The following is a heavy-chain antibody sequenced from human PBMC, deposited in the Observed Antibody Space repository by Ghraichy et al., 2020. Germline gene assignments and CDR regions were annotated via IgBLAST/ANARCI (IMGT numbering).Heavy chain of an antibody. CDR1: GFTFSSYG. V-gene: IGHV3-23*01. Sequence: GGSLRLSCTASGFTFSSYGMSWVRQAPGKGLEWVSAISDSGGSTYYADSVKGRLTISRDNSKNTLYLQMNSLRAEDTAVYYCAKRSPYDSSGYLDYWGQGTLVTVSS. CDR3: AKRSPYDSSGYLDY. J-gene: IGHJ4*02. CDR2: ISDSGGST. D-gene: IGHD3-22*01.